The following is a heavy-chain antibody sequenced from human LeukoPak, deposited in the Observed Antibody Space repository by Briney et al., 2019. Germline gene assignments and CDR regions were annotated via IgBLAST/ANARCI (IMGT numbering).Heavy chain of an antibody. J-gene: IGHJ4*02. Sequence: GESLRLSCAASGRTFSSYAMSWVRQAPGKGLEWVSSISSSGAITYHADSVKGRFTISRDNSKNTLYLQMNSLRAEDTAIYYCAKGGINYFDYWGQGTLVTVSS. CDR3: AKGGINYFDY. V-gene: IGHV3-23*01. CDR2: ISSSGAIT. D-gene: IGHD1-26*01. CDR1: GRTFSSYA.